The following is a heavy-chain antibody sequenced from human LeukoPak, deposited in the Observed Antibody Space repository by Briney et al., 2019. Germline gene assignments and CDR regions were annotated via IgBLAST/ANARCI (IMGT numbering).Heavy chain of an antibody. Sequence: PSETLSLTCTVSSGSISSGDYYWSWIRQPPGKGLEWIGYIYYSGSTYYNPSLKSRVTISVDTSKNQFSLKLSSVTAADTAVYYCARGGSELPLSAFDIWGQGTMVTVSS. CDR2: IYYSGST. J-gene: IGHJ3*02. V-gene: IGHV4-30-4*01. D-gene: IGHD2-15*01. CDR1: SGSISSGDYY. CDR3: ARGGSELPLSAFDI.